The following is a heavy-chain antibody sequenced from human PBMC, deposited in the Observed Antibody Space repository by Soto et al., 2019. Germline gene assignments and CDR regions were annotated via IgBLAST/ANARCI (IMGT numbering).Heavy chain of an antibody. J-gene: IGHJ4*02. Sequence: GGSLRLSCAASVFPFSSYVMSLVRQAPGKGLEWVSGISGGASNTFYADSVKGRFTISRYNSKNTLLLQMNSLGAEDTAVYYCAQDSNKYSSSLRGRYLEYWGQGIGVTVSS. V-gene: IGHV3-23*01. D-gene: IGHD4-4*01. CDR3: AQDSNKYSSSLRGRYLEY. CDR1: VFPFSSYV. CDR2: ISGGASNT.